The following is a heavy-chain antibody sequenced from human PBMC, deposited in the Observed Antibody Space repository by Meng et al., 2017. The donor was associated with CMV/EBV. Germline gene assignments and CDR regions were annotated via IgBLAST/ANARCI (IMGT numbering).Heavy chain of an antibody. J-gene: IGHJ1*01. CDR3: ARRDDFWSGYLN. Sequence: PETLSLTCAVYGGSFSGYYWSWIRQPPGKGLEWIGEINHRGSPNYNPSLKSRVTISVDTSKNQFSLKLSSVTAAATAVYYCARRDDFWSGYLNWGQGTLVTVSS. D-gene: IGHD3-3*01. CDR1: GGSFSGYY. CDR2: INHRGSP. V-gene: IGHV4-34*01.